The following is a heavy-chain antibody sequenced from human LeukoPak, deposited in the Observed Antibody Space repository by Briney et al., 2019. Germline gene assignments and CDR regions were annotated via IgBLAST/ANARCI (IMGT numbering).Heavy chain of an antibody. CDR1: GGTFSSYA. Sequence: SVKVSCKAPGGTFSSYAISWVRQAPGQGLEWMGGIIPIFGTANYAQKFQGRVTITADESTSTAYMELSSLRSEDTAVYYCARLPLRSIAVGYYGMDVWGQGTTVTVSS. D-gene: IGHD6-6*01. CDR3: ARLPLRSIAVGYYGMDV. CDR2: IIPIFGTA. V-gene: IGHV1-69*13. J-gene: IGHJ6*02.